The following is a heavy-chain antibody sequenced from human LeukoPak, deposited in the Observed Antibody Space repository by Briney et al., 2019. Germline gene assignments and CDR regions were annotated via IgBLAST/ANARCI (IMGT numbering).Heavy chain of an antibody. D-gene: IGHD2-15*01. CDR2: ISDESETT. J-gene: IGHJ1*01. CDR1: GFPFRSYA. CDR3: AKAGCGDGSCYYAEYFQH. Sequence: GGSLRLSCVASGFPFRSYALAWVRLAAGKGLECVSVISDESETTYSDSVKGRFTISRDNSKNTIFLQMESLRAEDTAVYYCAKAGCGDGSCYYAEYFQHWGQGTLVTVSS. V-gene: IGHV3-23*01.